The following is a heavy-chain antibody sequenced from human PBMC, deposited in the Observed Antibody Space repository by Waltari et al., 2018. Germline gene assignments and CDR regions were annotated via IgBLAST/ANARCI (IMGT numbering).Heavy chain of an antibody. CDR2: IRYDGSNK. CDR1: GFTFSSYG. CDR3: AKAEPPGGYYYGMDV. D-gene: IGHD1-1*01. V-gene: IGHV3-30*02. Sequence: QVQLVESGGGVVQPGGSLRLSCAASGFTFSSYGMHWVRQAPGKGLEWVAFIRYDGSNKYYADSVKGRFTISRDNSKNTLYLQMNSLRAEDTAVYYCAKAEPPGGYYYGMDVWGQGTTVTVSS. J-gene: IGHJ6*02.